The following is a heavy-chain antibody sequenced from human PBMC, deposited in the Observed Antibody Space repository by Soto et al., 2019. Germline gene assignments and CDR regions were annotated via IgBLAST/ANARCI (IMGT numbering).Heavy chain of an antibody. D-gene: IGHD2-21*01. CDR1: GFTFSSYC. V-gene: IGHV3-7*03. Sequence: WESXSLSCASSGFTFSSYCIKGVRQVPGKGLEWVANIRHDDSDIYYVDSVKGRFTIFRDNARQSFFLQMNSMRAEDTAVYYCEGGSHYGGTIEYWGQGTLVTVSS. CDR3: EGGSHYGGTIEY. J-gene: IGHJ4*02. CDR2: IRHDDSDI.